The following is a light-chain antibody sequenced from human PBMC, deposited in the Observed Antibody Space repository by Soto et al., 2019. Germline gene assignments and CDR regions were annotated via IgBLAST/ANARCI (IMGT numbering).Light chain of an antibody. CDR3: QSYDSCPSAWKV. CDR2: ANI. V-gene: IGLV1-40*01. Sequence: QSVLTQPPSVSGAPGPRVSISCTGSNTNIGAGYDVNWYQQLPGPAPKLLIYANINRPSGVPDRFSGSKSGASAFLVLPGLQAEDEADYSWQSYDSCPSAWKVFGGGTKLTVL. J-gene: IGLJ3*02. CDR1: NTNIGAGYD.